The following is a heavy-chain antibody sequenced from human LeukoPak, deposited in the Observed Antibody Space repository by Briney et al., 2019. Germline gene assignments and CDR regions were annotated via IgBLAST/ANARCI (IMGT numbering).Heavy chain of an antibody. V-gene: IGHV4-39*01. J-gene: IGHJ4*02. CDR3: ASSDYYYGDFDY. CDR1: GGSISSSGYY. D-gene: IGHD3-22*01. Sequence: PSETLSLTCTVSGGSISSSGYYWGWIRQPPGKGLEWIGSVYYSGNTYYSPSLRSRVTISVDTSKNQFSLKLSSVTAADTAIYYCASSDYYYGDFDYWGQGTLVTVSS. CDR2: VYYSGNT.